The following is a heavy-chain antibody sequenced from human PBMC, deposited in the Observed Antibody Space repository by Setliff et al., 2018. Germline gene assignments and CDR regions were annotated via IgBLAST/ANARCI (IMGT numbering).Heavy chain of an antibody. CDR2: MNPNSGNT. J-gene: IGHJ4*02. V-gene: IGHV1-8*02. CDR3: ARGLIVLPGPSGDMGYFDY. CDR1: GYTFTSYD. Sequence: ASVKVSCKASGYTFTSYDINWVRQATGQGLEWMGWMNPNSGNTGYAQKFQGRVTMTRNTSISTAYMELSSLTSEDTAIYYCARGLIVLPGPSGDMGYFDYWGQGTLVTVSS. D-gene: IGHD2-8*01.